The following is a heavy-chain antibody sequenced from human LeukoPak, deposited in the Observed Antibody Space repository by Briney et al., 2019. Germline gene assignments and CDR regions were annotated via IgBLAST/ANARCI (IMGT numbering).Heavy chain of an antibody. CDR1: SGSISTYY. D-gene: IGHD4-11*01. J-gene: IGHJ4*02. V-gene: IGHV4-59*01. CDR3: AGYSRLPRLHGHYFDY. CDR2: IYYSGST. Sequence: SETLSLTCTVSSGSISTYYWSWIRQPPGKGLEWIGYIYYSGSTNYNPSLKSRVTISVDTSKNQFSLKLSSVTAADTAVYYCAGYSRLPRLHGHYFDYWGQGTLVTVSS.